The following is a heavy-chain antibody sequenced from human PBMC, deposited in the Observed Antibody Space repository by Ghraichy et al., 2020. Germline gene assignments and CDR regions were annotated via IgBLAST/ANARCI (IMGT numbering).Heavy chain of an antibody. V-gene: IGHV1-69*13. CDR1: GGTFSSYA. CDR2: IIPIFGTT. Sequence: SVKVSCKASGGTFSSYAISWVRQAPGQGLEWMGGIIPIFGTTNYAQKFQGRVTITADESTSTAYMELSSLRSEDTAVYYCARTSATGTWANWFDPWGQGTLVTVSS. D-gene: IGHD1-1*01. J-gene: IGHJ5*02. CDR3: ARTSATGTWANWFDP.